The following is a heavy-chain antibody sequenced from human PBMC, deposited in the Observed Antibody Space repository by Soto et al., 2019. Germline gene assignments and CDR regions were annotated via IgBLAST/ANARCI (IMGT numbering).Heavy chain of an antibody. V-gene: IGHV3-30-3*01. CDR2: ISYDGSNK. CDR3: ARETGGMDV. Sequence: QVQLVESGGGVVQPGRSLRLSCAASGFTFSRHAMHWVRQAPGKGLEWVAVISYDGSNKYYANSVKGRFTISRDNSKNTLYLHMNSLRAEDTAVYYCARETGGMDVWGQGTTVTVSS. CDR1: GFTFSRHA. J-gene: IGHJ6*02.